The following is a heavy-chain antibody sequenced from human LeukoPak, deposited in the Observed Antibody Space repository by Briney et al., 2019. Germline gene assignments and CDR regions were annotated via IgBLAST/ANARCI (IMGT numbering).Heavy chain of an antibody. D-gene: IGHD4-17*01. CDR2: IYYSGST. CDR1: GGAISSYY. V-gene: IGHV4-59*08. J-gene: IGHJ4*02. CDR3: ARLAGDYPFDY. Sequence: SETLSLTWTVAGGAISSYYWSWIRQPPGKGLEWFGYIYYSGSTNYNPSLKIRVTISVDTSKNQFSLKLSSVTAADTAVYYCARLAGDYPFDYWGQGTLVTVSS.